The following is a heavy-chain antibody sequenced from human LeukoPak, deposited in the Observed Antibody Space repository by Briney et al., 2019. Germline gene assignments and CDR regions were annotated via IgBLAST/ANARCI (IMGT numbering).Heavy chain of an antibody. CDR1: VFTFSSYS. V-gene: IGHV3-21*01. CDR2: ISSSRSYI. Sequence: GGSLRLACAASVFTFSSYSMNWVRQSPGQGLEWVSSISSSRSYIYYADSVKGRFTICRDNAKNSLYLQMNSLRAEDTAVYYCARAAFDIWGQGTMVTVSS. J-gene: IGHJ3*02. CDR3: ARAAFDI.